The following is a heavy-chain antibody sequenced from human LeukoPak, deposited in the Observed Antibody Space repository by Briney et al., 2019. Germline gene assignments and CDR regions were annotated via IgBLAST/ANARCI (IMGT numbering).Heavy chain of an antibody. CDR2: IYTSGST. CDR3: ARLLQGNAVAATAEDYYYYGMDV. V-gene: IGHV4-4*07. D-gene: IGHD2-15*01. J-gene: IGHJ6*02. Sequence: PSETLPLTCTVSGGSISSYYWSWIRQPAGKGLEWIGRIYTSGSTNYNPSLKSRVTMSVDTSKNQFSLKLSSVTAADTAVYYCARLLQGNAVAATAEDYYYYGMDVWGQGTTVTVSS. CDR1: GGSISSYY.